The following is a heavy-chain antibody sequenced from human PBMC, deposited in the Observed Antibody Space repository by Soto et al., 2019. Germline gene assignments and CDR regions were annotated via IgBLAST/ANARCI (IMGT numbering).Heavy chain of an antibody. J-gene: IGHJ5*02. V-gene: IGHV3-48*02. CDR2: ISSSSSTI. D-gene: IGHD6-19*01. CDR1: GFTFSSYS. CDR3: ARDSYSGWDTYWFDP. Sequence: GGSLRLSCAASGFTFSSYSMNWVRQAPGKGLEWVSYISSSSSTIYYADSVKGRFTISRDNAKNSLYLQMNSLRDEDTAVYYCARDSYSGWDTYWFDPWGQGTLVTVSS.